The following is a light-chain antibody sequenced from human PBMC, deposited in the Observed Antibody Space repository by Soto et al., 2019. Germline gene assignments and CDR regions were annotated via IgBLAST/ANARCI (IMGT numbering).Light chain of an antibody. Sequence: QSALTQPASVSGSPGQSITISCTGTSSDVGGYSYVSWYQQHPGKAPKLMIYDVSNRPSGVSNRFSGCKSGNTASLTISGHQAEDEPAYYCSSHTSSRTLVFGGGTKLTVL. J-gene: IGLJ2*01. CDR3: SSHTSSRTLV. CDR2: DVS. CDR1: SSDVGGYSY. V-gene: IGLV2-14*01.